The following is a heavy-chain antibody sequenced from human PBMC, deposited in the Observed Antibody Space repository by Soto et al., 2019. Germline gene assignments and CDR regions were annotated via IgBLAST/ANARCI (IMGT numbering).Heavy chain of an antibody. CDR2: LFYRATA. Sequence: LSLTCTVSGDSLRRSDYYWGWIRHLPGKGREWMGSLFYRATAYYNPSPRSRVTMFIDSSKNHFSLKLTSVTAADTAVYYCARHLVVATTTYNWFDVWGQGALVTVSS. CDR3: ARHLVVATTTYNWFDV. V-gene: IGHV4-39*01. CDR1: GDSLRRSDYY. J-gene: IGHJ5*02. D-gene: IGHD2-15*01.